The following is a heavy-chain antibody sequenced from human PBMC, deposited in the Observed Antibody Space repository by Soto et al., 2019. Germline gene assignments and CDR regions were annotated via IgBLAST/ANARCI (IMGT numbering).Heavy chain of an antibody. V-gene: IGHV3-30-3*01. D-gene: IGHD3-3*01. CDR2: ISYDGSNK. J-gene: IGHJ6*02. Sequence: QVQLVESGGGVVQPGRSLRLSCAASGFTFSSYAMHWVRQAPGKGLEWVAVISYDGSNKYYADSVKGRFTISRDNSKNPLYLQMNSLRAEDTAVYYCARDLGEYDLRDVWGQGTTVTVSS. CDR1: GFTFSSYA. CDR3: ARDLGEYDLRDV.